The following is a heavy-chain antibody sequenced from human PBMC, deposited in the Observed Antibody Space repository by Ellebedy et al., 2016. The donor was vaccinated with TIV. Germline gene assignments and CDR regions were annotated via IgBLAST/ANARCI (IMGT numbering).Heavy chain of an antibody. J-gene: IGHJ6*03. CDR1: GFTFSSYA. V-gene: IGHV3-23*01. CDR2: ISYSGGNT. D-gene: IGHD4-17*01. CDR3: AKDLYGDYLMDV. Sequence: GESLKISCVASGFTFSSYAMSWVRPAPGKGLEWVSTISYSGGNTYCAGSVKGRFTISRDNSKNTLFLQMNSLRAEDTAVYYCAKDLYGDYLMDVWGKGTTVTVSS.